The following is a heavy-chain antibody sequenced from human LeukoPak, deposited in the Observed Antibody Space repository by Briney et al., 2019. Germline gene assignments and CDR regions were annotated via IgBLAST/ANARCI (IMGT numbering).Heavy chain of an antibody. Sequence: GGSLRLSCAASGFTSSDYTMNWVRQAPGKGLEWVSGISVSDDSTYYADSVKGRFTMSRDNSNNMLYLQMNSLRAEDTAVYCCAKDRYCSSTNCPYDYWGQGTLVTVSS. CDR2: ISVSDDST. D-gene: IGHD2-2*01. CDR1: GFTSSDYT. CDR3: AKDRYCSSTNCPYDY. V-gene: IGHV3-23*01. J-gene: IGHJ4*02.